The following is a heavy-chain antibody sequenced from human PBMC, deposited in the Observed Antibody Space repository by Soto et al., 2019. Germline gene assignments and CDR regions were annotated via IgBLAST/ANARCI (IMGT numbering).Heavy chain of an antibody. CDR2: VKSKADGGTA. D-gene: IGHD3-3*01. J-gene: IGHJ4*02. V-gene: IGHV3-15*07. Sequence: EVQLVESGGGLVQPGGSLRLSCAASGFSITNTWMHWVRQAPGKGLEWVGRVKSKADGGTADYAAPVKGRFTVSRDDSKNPPYLPMNSLKMEDTAVYYCNSYPDFWGGHTPLWGQGTLVTVSS. CDR1: GFSITNTW. CDR3: NSYPDFWGGHTPL.